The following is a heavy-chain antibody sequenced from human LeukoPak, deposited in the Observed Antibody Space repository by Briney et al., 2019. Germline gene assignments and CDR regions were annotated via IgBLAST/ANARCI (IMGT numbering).Heavy chain of an antibody. V-gene: IGHV4-59*01. CDR3: ARDIGGSYYFHY. CDR2: SDYSGST. D-gene: IGHD1-26*01. Sequence: SETLSLTCRVSGGSISNYYGSWTRQPPGKGLEWIGYSDYSGSTNYSPSLKSRVTISVDTSKKQFSLKLRSVTAADTAVYYCARDIGGSYYFHYWGQGTLVTVSS. J-gene: IGHJ4*02. CDR1: GGSISNYY.